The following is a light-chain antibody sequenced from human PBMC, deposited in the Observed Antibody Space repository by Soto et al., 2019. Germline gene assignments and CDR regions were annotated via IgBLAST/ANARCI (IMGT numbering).Light chain of an antibody. CDR1: QSISSW. V-gene: IGKV1-5*01. CDR3: QQYNSYSPYT. J-gene: IGKJ2*01. Sequence: DIPMTQSPSTLSASVGDRVTITCRASQSISSWLAWYQQKPGKAPKILIYDASRLESGVPSRFSGSGSGTAFTLTISSLKPDDFATYYCQQYNSYSPYTFGQGTKLEIK. CDR2: DAS.